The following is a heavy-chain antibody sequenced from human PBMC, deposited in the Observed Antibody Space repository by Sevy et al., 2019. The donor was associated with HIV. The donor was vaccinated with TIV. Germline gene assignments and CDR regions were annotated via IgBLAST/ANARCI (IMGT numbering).Heavy chain of an antibody. J-gene: IGHJ4*02. CDR3: AKDGGRTMIVVVKSGGATFDY. D-gene: IGHD3-22*01. CDR1: GFTFSSYA. V-gene: IGHV3-23*01. CDR2: ISGSGGST. Sequence: GGSLRLSCAASGFTFSSYAMSWVRQAPGKGLEWVSAISGSGGSTYYADSVKGRFTISRANSKNTLYLQMNSLRAEDTAVYYCAKDGGRTMIVVVKSGGATFDYWGQGTLVTVSS.